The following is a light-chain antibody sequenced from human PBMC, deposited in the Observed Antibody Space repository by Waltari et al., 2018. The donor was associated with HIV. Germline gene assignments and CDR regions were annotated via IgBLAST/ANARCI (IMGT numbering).Light chain of an antibody. CDR3: AAWDDSLSGWV. V-gene: IGLV1-47*01. CDR1: SSNTGSTA. J-gene: IGLJ3*02. CDR2: RNN. Sequence: QSVLTQPPSASGTPGQRVTISCSGSSSNTGSTALYCYQQLPGTAPKLLIYRNNQRPSGVPDRFSGPKSGTSASLAISGLRSEDEADYYCAAWDDSLSGWVFGGGTKLTVL.